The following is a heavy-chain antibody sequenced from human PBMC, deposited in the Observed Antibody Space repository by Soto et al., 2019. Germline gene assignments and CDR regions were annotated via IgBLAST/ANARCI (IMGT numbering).Heavy chain of an antibody. V-gene: IGHV3-9*01. J-gene: IGHJ4*02. CDR2: ISWSSGSV. CDR1: GFTFDDYA. D-gene: IGHD6-19*01. CDR3: AKDISAVAATLDY. Sequence: VQLVESGGGLVQPGRSLRLSCAASGFTFDDYAMHWVRQAPGKGLEWVSGISWSSGSVAYADSVKGRFTISRDNAKNSLYLQMNSLKPEDTALYYCAKDISAVAATLDYWGQGTLVTVSS.